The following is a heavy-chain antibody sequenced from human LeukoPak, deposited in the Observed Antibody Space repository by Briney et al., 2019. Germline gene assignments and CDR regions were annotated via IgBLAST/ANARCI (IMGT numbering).Heavy chain of an antibody. D-gene: IGHD3-22*01. Sequence: PSETLSLTCTVSGGSISSYYWSWIRQPPGKGLEWTGYIYYSGSTNYNPSLKSRVTISVDTSKNQFSLKLSSVTAADTAVYYCARKDYYDSSGYYDYWGQGTLVTVSS. CDR3: ARKDYYDSSGYYDY. V-gene: IGHV4-59*01. CDR2: IYYSGST. CDR1: GGSISSYY. J-gene: IGHJ4*02.